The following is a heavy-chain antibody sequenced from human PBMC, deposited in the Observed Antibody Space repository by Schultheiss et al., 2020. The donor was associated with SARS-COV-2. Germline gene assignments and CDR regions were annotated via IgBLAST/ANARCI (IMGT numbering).Heavy chain of an antibody. CDR3: ARDHNRWLSLKLNWFDP. CDR1: GYTFTSYD. Sequence: ASVKVSCKASGYTFTSYDINWVRQATGQGLEWMGWMNPNSGNTGYAQKFQGRVTMTRNTSISTAYMELSSLRSEDTAVYYCARDHNRWLSLKLNWFDPWGQGTLVTVSS. V-gene: IGHV1-8*01. D-gene: IGHD3-22*01. CDR2: MNPNSGNT. J-gene: IGHJ5*02.